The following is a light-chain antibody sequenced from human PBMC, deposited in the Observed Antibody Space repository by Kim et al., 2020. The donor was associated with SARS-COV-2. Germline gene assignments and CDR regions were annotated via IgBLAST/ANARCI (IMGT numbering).Light chain of an antibody. CDR1: QSVSRNY. V-gene: IGKV3-20*01. CDR2: GAS. J-gene: IGKJ2*01. CDR3: QQYGRSPDT. Sequence: EIVLTQSPGTLSLSPGERATLSCRASQSVSRNYLAWHQQKPGQAPRILIYGASSRATGIPDRFSGSGSGTDFTLTISRLEPEDFAVYYCQQYGRSPDTFGPGTKLEIK.